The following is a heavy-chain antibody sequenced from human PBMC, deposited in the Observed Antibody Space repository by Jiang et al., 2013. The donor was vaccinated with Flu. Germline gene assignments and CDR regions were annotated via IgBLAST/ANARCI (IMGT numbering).Heavy chain of an antibody. CDR2: IIPIFGTA. Sequence: GAEVKKPGASVKVSCKASGYTFTTYGFSWLRQAPGQGLEWMGGIIPIFGTANYAQKFQGRVTITADESTGTAYMELSSLRSEDTAVYFCAGPPPYSTSSRGYFYYYMDVWGKGTTVTVSS. CDR3: AGPPPYSTSSRGYFYYYMDV. V-gene: IGHV1-69*13. J-gene: IGHJ6*03. CDR1: GYTFTTYG. D-gene: IGHD6-6*01.